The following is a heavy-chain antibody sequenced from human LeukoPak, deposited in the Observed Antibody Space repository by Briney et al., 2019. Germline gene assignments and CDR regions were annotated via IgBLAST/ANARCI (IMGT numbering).Heavy chain of an antibody. CDR2: INPNSGGT. D-gene: IGHD4-11*01. Sequence: ASVKVSCKASGYTFTGYYMHWVRQAPGQGLEWMGWINPNSGGTNYAQKFQGWVTMTRDTSISTAYMELSRLRSDDTAVYHCARDLTLTIYYFDYWGQGTLVTVSS. J-gene: IGHJ4*02. V-gene: IGHV1-2*04. CDR1: GYTFTGYY. CDR3: ARDLTLTIYYFDY.